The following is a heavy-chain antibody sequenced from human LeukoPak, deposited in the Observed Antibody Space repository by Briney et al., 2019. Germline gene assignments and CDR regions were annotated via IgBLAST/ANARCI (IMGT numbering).Heavy chain of an antibody. CDR1: GFTFSSYW. D-gene: IGHD2-2*02. V-gene: IGHV3-7*01. Sequence: GGSLRLSCAASGFTFSSYWMSWVRQAPGKGREWVANIKQDGSEKYYVDSVKGRFTISRDNAKNSLYLQMNSLRVDDTAVYYCAREVYCSSTSCYTGYFQHWGQGTLVTVSS. J-gene: IGHJ1*01. CDR2: IKQDGSEK. CDR3: AREVYCSSTSCYTGYFQH.